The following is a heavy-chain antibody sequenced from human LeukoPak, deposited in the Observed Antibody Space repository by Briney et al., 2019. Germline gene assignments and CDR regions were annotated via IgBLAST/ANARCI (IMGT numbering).Heavy chain of an antibody. Sequence: ASVTYSGKPSGYTFSSYEKNRWRRAPGHGLKWMGWMNPKSGNTGTAQKFQGRVIMTRNTSISTAYMELRSLRSEDTAVYYCARARSTNRPMGGIYDYYIDGWGEGSTVT. V-gene: IGHV1-8*01. D-gene: IGHD2-8*01. CDR2: MNPKSGNT. J-gene: IGHJ6*03. CDR3: ARARSTNRPMGGIYDYYIDG. CDR1: GYTFSSYE.